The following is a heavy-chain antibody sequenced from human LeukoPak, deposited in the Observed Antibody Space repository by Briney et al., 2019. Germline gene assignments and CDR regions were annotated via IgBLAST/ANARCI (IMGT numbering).Heavy chain of an antibody. CDR1: GYSISSGYY. Sequence: SETLSLTCSVSGYSISSGYYWGWIRQPSGKGLEWIGYISTSGNTNYHPSLKSRVTISVDTSKNQLSLKLRPVTAADTAVYYCARKPQNVNWFDPWGQGTLVTVSS. D-gene: IGHD3-10*02. J-gene: IGHJ5*02. V-gene: IGHV4-4*09. CDR2: ISTSGNT. CDR3: ARKPQNVNWFDP.